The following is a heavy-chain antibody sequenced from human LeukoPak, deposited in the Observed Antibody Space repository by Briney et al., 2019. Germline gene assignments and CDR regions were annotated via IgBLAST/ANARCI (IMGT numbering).Heavy chain of an antibody. D-gene: IGHD6-19*01. V-gene: IGHV3-9*01. CDR3: AKDRDIAVAAYFDY. Sequence: GGSLRLSCAASGFTFDDSAMHWVRQAPGKGLEWVSGISWNSGNIGYADSVKGRFTISRDNAKNSLYLQMNSLRPEDTALYYCAKDRDIAVAAYFDYWGQGTLVTVSS. CDR2: ISWNSGNI. CDR1: GFTFDDSA. J-gene: IGHJ4*02.